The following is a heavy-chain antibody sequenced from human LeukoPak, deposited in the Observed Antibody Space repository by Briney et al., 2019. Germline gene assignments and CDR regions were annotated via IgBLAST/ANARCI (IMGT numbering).Heavy chain of an antibody. Sequence: PSETLSLTCAVYGGSFSGYYWSWIRQPPGKGLEWIGEINHSGSTNYNPSLKSRVTISVDTSKNQFSLKLSSVTAADTAVYYCARGIDPHPTVTDLSGMDVWGQGTTVTVSS. J-gene: IGHJ6*02. CDR2: INHSGST. CDR3: ARGIDPHPTVTDLSGMDV. CDR1: GGSFSGYY. D-gene: IGHD4-17*01. V-gene: IGHV4-34*01.